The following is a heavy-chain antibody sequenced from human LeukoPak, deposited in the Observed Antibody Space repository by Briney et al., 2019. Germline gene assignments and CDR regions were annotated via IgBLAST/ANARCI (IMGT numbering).Heavy chain of an antibody. D-gene: IGHD4-17*01. CDR1: GFTFSSYA. J-gene: IGHJ4*02. CDR3: ARGDYRFDY. Sequence: GGSLRLSCAPSGFTFSSYAMHWVRQAPGEGLEYVSAIRSNGGSTYYANSVKGRFTISRDNSKNTLYLQMGSLRAEDIAVYYCARGDYRFDYWGQGTLVTVSS. V-gene: IGHV3-64*01. CDR2: IRSNGGST.